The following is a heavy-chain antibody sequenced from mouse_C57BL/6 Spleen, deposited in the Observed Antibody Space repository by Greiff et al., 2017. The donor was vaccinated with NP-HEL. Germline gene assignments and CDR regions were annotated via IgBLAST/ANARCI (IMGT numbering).Heavy chain of an antibody. CDR3: ASYYSNYAYAMDY. CDR1: GYAFSSSW. D-gene: IGHD2-5*01. Sequence: VQLQQSGPELVKPGASVKISCKASGYAFSSSWMNWVKQRPGKGLEWIGRIYPGDGDTNYNGKFKGKATLTADKSSSTAYMQLSSLTSEDSAVYFCASYYSNYAYAMDYWGQGTSVTVSS. CDR2: IYPGDGDT. J-gene: IGHJ4*01. V-gene: IGHV1-82*01.